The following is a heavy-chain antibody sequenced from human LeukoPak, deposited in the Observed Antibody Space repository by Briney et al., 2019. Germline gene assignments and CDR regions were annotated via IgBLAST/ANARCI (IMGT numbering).Heavy chain of an antibody. D-gene: IGHD6-19*01. CDR2: IYTSGST. CDR1: GGSISSYY. Sequence: PSETLSLTCTVSGGSISSYYWSWIRQPAGKGLEWIGRIYTSGSTNSNPSLKSRVTMSVDTSKNQFSLKLSSVTAADTAVYYCARDFIAVADRYNWFDPWGQGTLVTVSS. V-gene: IGHV4-4*07. CDR3: ARDFIAVADRYNWFDP. J-gene: IGHJ5*02.